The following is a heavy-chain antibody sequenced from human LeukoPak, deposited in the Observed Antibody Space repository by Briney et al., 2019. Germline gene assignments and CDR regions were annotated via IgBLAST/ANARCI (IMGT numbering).Heavy chain of an antibody. CDR1: GGSISSYY. J-gene: IGHJ5*02. CDR2: IYYSGST. Sequence: SETLSLTCTVSGGSISSYYRSWIRQPPGKGLEWIGYIYYSGSTNYNPSLKSRVTISVDTSKNQFSLKLSSVTAADTAVYYCARGGVYDYVWGSYRNNWFDPWGQGTLVTVSS. D-gene: IGHD3-16*02. V-gene: IGHV4-59*01. CDR3: ARGGVYDYVWGSYRNNWFDP.